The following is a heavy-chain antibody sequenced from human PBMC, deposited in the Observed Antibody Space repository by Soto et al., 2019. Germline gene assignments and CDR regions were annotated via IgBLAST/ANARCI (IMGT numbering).Heavy chain of an antibody. D-gene: IGHD3-3*01. CDR2: INPSGGST. J-gene: IGHJ4*02. Sequence: QVQLVQSGAEVKKPGASVKVSCKASGYTFTSYYMHWVRQAPGQVLEWMGIINPSGGSTSYAQKFQGRVTMTRDSSTSTVYMELSSLRSEDTAVYYFARGTTYYDFWSGYYTGDYCGQGTLVTVSS. V-gene: IGHV1-46*01. CDR1: GYTFTSYY. CDR3: ARGTTYYDFWSGYYTGDY.